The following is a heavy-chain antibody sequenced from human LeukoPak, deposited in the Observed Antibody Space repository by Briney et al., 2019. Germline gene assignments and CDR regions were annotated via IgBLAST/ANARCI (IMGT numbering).Heavy chain of an antibody. Sequence: GGSLRLSCAASGFTFSSYAMSWVRQAPGKGLEWVSAISGSGGSTFYADSVRGRFTTSRDNSKNTLYLQMNSLRAEDTALYYCAKVNSGSYLFYFDYWGQGTLATVSS. CDR2: ISGSGGST. D-gene: IGHD1-26*01. CDR3: AKVNSGSYLFYFDY. J-gene: IGHJ4*02. V-gene: IGHV3-23*01. CDR1: GFTFSSYA.